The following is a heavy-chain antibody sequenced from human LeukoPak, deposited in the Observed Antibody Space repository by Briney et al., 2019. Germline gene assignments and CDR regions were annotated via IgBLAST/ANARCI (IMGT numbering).Heavy chain of an antibody. J-gene: IGHJ6*03. CDR3: ARQNYTHYYDRSGNYYYYHMDV. Sequence: SETLSLTCTVSGDSISSSTYYWGWIRQAPGKGLEWIGSVYYSGTAYNNSSLKSRVAISVDTSKNQFSLRLSSVAAADTAVYFCARQNYTHYYDRSGNYYYYHMDVWDKGTTVTVSS. CDR1: GDSISSSTYY. D-gene: IGHD3-22*01. CDR2: VYYSGTA. V-gene: IGHV4-39*01.